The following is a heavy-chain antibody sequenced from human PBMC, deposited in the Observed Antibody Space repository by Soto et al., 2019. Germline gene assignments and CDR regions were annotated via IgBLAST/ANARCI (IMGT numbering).Heavy chain of an antibody. D-gene: IGHD4-17*01. CDR3: AIPTVTTWNFDY. Sequence: PSETLSLTCTVSGGSISSSSYYWGWIRQPPGKGLEWIGSIYYSGSTYYNPSLKSRVTISVDTSKNQFSLKLSSVTAADTAVYYCAIPTVTTWNFDYWGQGTLVTVSS. J-gene: IGHJ4*02. CDR1: GGSISSSSYY. CDR2: IYYSGST. V-gene: IGHV4-39*01.